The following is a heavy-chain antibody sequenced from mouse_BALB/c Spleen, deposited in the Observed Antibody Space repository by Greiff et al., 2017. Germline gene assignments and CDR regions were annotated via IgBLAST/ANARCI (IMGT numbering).Heavy chain of an antibody. CDR1: GFTFSSYG. CDR3: ARERGGGSSYGY. V-gene: IGHV5-6-3*01. CDR2: INSNGGST. Sequence: EVMLVESGGGLVQPGGSLKLSCAASGFTFSSYGMSWVRQTPDKRLELVATINSNGGSTYYPDSVKGRFTISRDNAKNTLYLQMSSLKSEDTAMYYCARERGGGSSYGYWGQGTTLTVSS. J-gene: IGHJ2*01. D-gene: IGHD1-1*01.